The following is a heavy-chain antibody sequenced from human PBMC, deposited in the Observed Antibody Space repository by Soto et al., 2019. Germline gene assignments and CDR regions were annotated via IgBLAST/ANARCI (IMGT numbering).Heavy chain of an antibody. CDR1: GGTFSGYA. Sequence: SVKVSCKASGGTFSGYAISWVRQAPGQGLEWMGGIIPIFGTANYAQKFQGRVTITADESTSTAYMELSSLRSEDTAVYYCARAQDCSGGSCYSPNAFDIWGQGXMVTV. V-gene: IGHV1-69*13. D-gene: IGHD2-15*01. CDR3: ARAQDCSGGSCYSPNAFDI. CDR2: IIPIFGTA. J-gene: IGHJ3*02.